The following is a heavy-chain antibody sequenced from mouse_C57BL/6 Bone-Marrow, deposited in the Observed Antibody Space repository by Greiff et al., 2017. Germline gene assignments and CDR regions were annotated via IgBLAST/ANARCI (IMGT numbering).Heavy chain of an antibody. CDR1: GYTFTSYW. V-gene: IGHV1-64*01. Sequence: VQLQQPGAELVKPGASVKLSCKASGYTFTSYWMHWVKQRPGQGLEWIGMIHPNSGSTNYNEKFKSKATLTVDKSSSTAYMQLSSLTSEDSAVYYSARPITARDYFDYWGQGTTLTVSS. CDR3: ARPITARDYFDY. CDR2: IHPNSGST. J-gene: IGHJ2*01. D-gene: IGHD1-2*01.